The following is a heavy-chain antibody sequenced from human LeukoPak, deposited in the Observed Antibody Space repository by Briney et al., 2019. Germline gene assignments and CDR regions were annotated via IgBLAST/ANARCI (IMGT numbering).Heavy chain of an antibody. J-gene: IGHJ4*01. CDR3: ARGRSLYFDY. V-gene: IGHV4-4*07. CDR1: GGSISGYY. CDR2: IYTNVIT. Sequence: SETLSLTCIVSGGSISGYYWNWIRQPAGKGLEWIGRIYTNVITNYNPSLKSRVTMSVDTSKNQFSLMLSSVTAADTAVYYCARGRSLYFDYWGQEPWSPSPQ.